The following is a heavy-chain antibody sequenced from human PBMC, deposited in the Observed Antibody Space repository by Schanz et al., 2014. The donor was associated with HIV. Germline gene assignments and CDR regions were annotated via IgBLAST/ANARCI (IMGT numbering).Heavy chain of an antibody. D-gene: IGHD3-22*01. Sequence: VQLLESGGGVVQPGRSLRLSCAASGFTFSSYGMHWVRQAPGKGLEWVAVISYDGSNKYYADSVKGRFTISRDNAKNSLYLQMNSLRAEDTAVYYCAKVLIPMIAVPYYGMDVWGQGTTVTVSS. CDR2: ISYDGSNK. V-gene: IGHV3-30*18. J-gene: IGHJ6*02. CDR3: AKVLIPMIAVPYYGMDV. CDR1: GFTFSSYG.